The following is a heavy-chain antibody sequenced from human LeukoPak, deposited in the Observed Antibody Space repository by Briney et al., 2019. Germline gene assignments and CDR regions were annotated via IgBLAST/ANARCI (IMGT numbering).Heavy chain of an antibody. CDR3: ARYYDFWSGYFYGAEDGINGMDV. J-gene: IGHJ6*02. Sequence: PGGSLRLSCAASGFTFSSYSMNWVRQAPGKGLEWVSSISSSSSYIYYADSVKGRFTNSRDNAKNSLYLQMNSLRAEDTAVYYCARYYDFWSGYFYGAEDGINGMDVWGQGTTVTVSS. V-gene: IGHV3-21*01. CDR2: ISSSSSYI. CDR1: GFTFSSYS. D-gene: IGHD3-3*01.